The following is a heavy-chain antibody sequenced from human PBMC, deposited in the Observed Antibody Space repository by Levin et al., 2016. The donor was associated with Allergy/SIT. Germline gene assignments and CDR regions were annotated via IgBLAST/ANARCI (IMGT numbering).Heavy chain of an antibody. V-gene: IGHV1-69*13. CDR1: GGTFSSNA. D-gene: IGHD2-15*01. CDR3: ARARLRGDIVAVVAAARYYYYGLDV. J-gene: IGHJ6*02. CDR2: VMPIFGAS. Sequence: SVKVSCKASGGTFSSNAISWVRLAPGQGLEWMGGVMPIFGASNYAQKFQGRVTITADESTSTTYMELNSLRSDDTAVYYCARARLRGDIVAVVAAARYYYYGLDVWGQGTTVTGLL.